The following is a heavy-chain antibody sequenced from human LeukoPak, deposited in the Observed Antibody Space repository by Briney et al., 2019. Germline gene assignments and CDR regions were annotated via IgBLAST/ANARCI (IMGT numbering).Heavy chain of an antibody. CDR2: IYYSGST. D-gene: IGHD6-6*01. Sequence: SQTLSLTCTVSGGSISSGSYYWSWIRQPPGKGLEWIGYIYYSGSTNYNPSLKSRVTISVDTSKNQFSLKLSSVTAADTAVYYCARDQAYSSSSGGFDYWGQGTLVTVSS. J-gene: IGHJ4*02. V-gene: IGHV4-61*01. CDR3: ARDQAYSSSSGGFDY. CDR1: GGSISSGSYY.